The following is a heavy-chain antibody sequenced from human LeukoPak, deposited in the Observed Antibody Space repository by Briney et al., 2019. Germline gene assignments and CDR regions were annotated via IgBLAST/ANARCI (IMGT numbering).Heavy chain of an antibody. J-gene: IGHJ4*02. CDR1: GYMFTGYY. CDR3: ARGYCSGDCFTLFDY. CDR2: INPNSGGT. D-gene: IGHD2-21*02. Sequence: ASVKVSCKASGYMFTGYYMHWVRQAPGQGLEWMGWINPNSGGTSYAQKFQGRVTMTRDTSISTAYMELSSLRSDDTAVYYCARGYCSGDCFTLFDYWGQGTLVTVS. V-gene: IGHV1-2*02.